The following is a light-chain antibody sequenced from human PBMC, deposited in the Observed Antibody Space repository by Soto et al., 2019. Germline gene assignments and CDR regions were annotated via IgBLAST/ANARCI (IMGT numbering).Light chain of an antibody. CDR3: SSYTSTSTSV. J-gene: IGLJ1*01. V-gene: IGLV2-14*01. CDR1: SSDVGGYNF. CDR2: DIT. Sequence: QSVLTQPASVAGSPGQSITIACTGTSSDVGGYNFVSWYQQHPDKAPKLMMYDITNRPSGVSTRFSGSKSGNTASLTISGLQAEDEADYYCSSYTSTSTSVFGTGNKLTVL.